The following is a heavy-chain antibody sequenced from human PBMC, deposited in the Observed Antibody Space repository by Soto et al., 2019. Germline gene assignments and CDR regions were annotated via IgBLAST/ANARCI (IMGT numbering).Heavy chain of an antibody. CDR1: GGSISSYY. D-gene: IGHD4-17*01. J-gene: IGHJ3*02. Sequence: SETLSLTCTGSGGSISSYYWSWIRQPPGRGLEWIGYIFYSGSTNYNPSLKSRVTISVDTSKNQFSLKLSSVTAADTAVYYCARRYGGAFDIWGQGTMVTVSS. CDR2: IFYSGST. CDR3: ARRYGGAFDI. V-gene: IGHV4-59*08.